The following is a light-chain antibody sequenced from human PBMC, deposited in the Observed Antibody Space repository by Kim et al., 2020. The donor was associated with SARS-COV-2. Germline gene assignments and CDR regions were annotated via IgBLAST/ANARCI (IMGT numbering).Light chain of an antibody. Sequence: QSALTQPASVSGSPGQSISISCTGTSSDVGAFDFVSWYRQHPGKAPKLLIYDVTDRPSGVSNRFSGSKSGNTASLTISGLQAEDEADYFCASYTGSSTLYVFGAGTKVTVL. CDR2: DVT. J-gene: IGLJ1*01. CDR1: SSDVGAFDF. CDR3: ASYTGSSTLYV. V-gene: IGLV2-14*03.